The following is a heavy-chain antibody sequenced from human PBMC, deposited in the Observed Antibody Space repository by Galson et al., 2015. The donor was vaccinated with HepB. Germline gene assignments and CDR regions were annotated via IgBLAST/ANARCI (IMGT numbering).Heavy chain of an antibody. Sequence: TLSLTCTVSGGSISRCGYYWSWIRQHPGRALERTGCIYYSGSTYSNPSHKSRVTLPVDTSKNQFSLKGSSVTAADTAVYHCAREKGPDDYGDYGWLDPWGQGTLVTVSS. J-gene: IGHJ5*02. CDR1: GGSISRCGYY. V-gene: IGHV4-31*03. CDR3: AREKGPDDYGDYGWLDP. CDR2: IYYSGST. D-gene: IGHD4-17*01.